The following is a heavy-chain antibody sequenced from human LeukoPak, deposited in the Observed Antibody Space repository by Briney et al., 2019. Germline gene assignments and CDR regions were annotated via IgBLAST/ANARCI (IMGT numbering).Heavy chain of an antibody. CDR2: ISSSSSYI. CDR3: ARASDNYYYYYMDV. V-gene: IGHV3-21*01. J-gene: IGHJ6*03. CDR1: GFTFSSYA. D-gene: IGHD2-15*01. Sequence: GGSLRLSCAASGFTFSSYAMSWVRQAPGKGLEWVSSISSSSSYIYYADSVKGRFTVSRDNAKNSLYLQMNSLRAEDTAVYYCARASDNYYYYYMDVWGKGTTVTISS.